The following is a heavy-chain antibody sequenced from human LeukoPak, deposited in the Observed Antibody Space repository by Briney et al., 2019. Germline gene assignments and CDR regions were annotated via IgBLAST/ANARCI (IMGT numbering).Heavy chain of an antibody. CDR3: ARGGTSAAGIDY. CDR1: GFNFRSNG. D-gene: IGHD6-13*01. J-gene: IGHJ4*02. V-gene: IGHV3-33*07. Sequence: GGSLRLSCAASGFNFRSNGMYWVRQAPGKGLEWVAVIWYDGSNKYYGDSVKGRFTVSGDNSKNTLYLQMNSLRAEDTAVYYCARGGTSAAGIDYWGQGTLVTVSS. CDR2: IWYDGSNK.